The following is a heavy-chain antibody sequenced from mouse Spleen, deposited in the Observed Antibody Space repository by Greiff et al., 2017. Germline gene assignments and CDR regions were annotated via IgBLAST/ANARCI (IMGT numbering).Heavy chain of an antibody. CDR3: TPVDPGGYYAY. Sequence: EVHLVESGEGLVKPGGSLKLSCAASGFTFSSYAMSWVRQTPEKRLEWVAYISSGGDFIYYADTVKGRFTISRDNARNTLYLQMSSLKSEDTAMYYCTPVDPGGYYAYWGQGTLVTVSA. J-gene: IGHJ3*01. CDR2: ISSGGDFI. V-gene: IGHV5-9-1*02. D-gene: IGHD2-3*01. CDR1: GFTFSSYA.